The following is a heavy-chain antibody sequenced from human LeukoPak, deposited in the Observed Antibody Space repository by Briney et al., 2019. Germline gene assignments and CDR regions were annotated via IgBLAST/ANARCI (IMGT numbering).Heavy chain of an antibody. Sequence: GGSLRLSCAASGFTFSTYSMNWVRQAPGKGLEYVSSINVNGGRTYYADSVKGRFTISRDNSKNMLYLQMSSLRAEDTAVYYCVKDKWIDHWGQGTLVTVSS. CDR1: GFTFSTYS. CDR3: VKDKWIDH. J-gene: IGHJ4*02. D-gene: IGHD2-8*01. CDR2: INVNGGRT. V-gene: IGHV3-64D*09.